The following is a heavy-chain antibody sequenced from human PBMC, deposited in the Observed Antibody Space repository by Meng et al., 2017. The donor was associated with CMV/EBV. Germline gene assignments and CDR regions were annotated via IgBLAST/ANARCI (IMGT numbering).Heavy chain of an antibody. CDR2: IYYRGST. CDR3: ARDGYGALGFDF. J-gene: IGHJ4*02. CDR1: GGSISSISFY. Sequence: SETLSLTCTVSGGSISSISFYWGWIRQPSGKGLEWIGSIYYRGSTFYNSSLKSRVTMSVDTSKNQFSLKLSSVTAADTAVYYCARDGYGALGFDFWGQGTLVTVSS. V-gene: IGHV4-39*07. D-gene: IGHD6-13*01.